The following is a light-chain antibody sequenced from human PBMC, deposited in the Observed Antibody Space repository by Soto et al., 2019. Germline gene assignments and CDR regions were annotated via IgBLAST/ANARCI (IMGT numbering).Light chain of an antibody. CDR3: CSYAGSRTVV. CDR1: SSDVGSYTL. J-gene: IGLJ2*01. V-gene: IGLV2-23*01. CDR2: EGT. Sequence: QSALTQPASVSGSPGQSITISCTGTSSDVGSYTLVSWYQQHPGKAPKVMIYEGTKRPSGVSIRFSGSKSGNTASLTISGLQAEDEADYYCCSYAGSRTVVFGRGTKVTVL.